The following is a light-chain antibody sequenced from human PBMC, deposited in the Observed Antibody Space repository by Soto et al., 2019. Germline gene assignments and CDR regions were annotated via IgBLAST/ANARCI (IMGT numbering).Light chain of an antibody. CDR3: QQYNNWPPWT. V-gene: IGKV3-15*01. CDR1: QSVSSN. Sequence: EIVMTQSPATLSVSPGERATLSCRASQSVSSNLAWYQQKPGQAPRLLIYGASTRATGIPARFSGSGSGTDFTLTLSSLPSEDFSVYYCQQYNNWPPWTFGQGTKVEIK. CDR2: GAS. J-gene: IGKJ1*01.